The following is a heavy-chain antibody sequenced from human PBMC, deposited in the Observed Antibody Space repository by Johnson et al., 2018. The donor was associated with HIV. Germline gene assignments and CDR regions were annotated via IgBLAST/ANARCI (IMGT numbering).Heavy chain of an antibody. CDR2: ISYDGSSK. D-gene: IGHD2-15*01. J-gene: IGHJ3*02. CDR3: AGGRIGAFDI. V-gene: IGHV3-30*04. Sequence: MQLVESGGGVVQPGRSLRLSCAASGFTFSSYAMHWVRQAPGKGLEWVAVISYDGSSKFYPNSLKGRFSISRDNSKNTVYLQMNSLGTDDTALYYCAGGRIGAFDIWGQGTMVTVSS. CDR1: GFTFSSYA.